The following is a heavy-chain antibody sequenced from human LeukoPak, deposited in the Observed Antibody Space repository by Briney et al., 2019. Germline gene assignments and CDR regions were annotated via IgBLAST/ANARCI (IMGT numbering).Heavy chain of an antibody. D-gene: IGHD3-22*01. CDR3: ARHHLYDSSGDGRYHFDY. J-gene: IGHJ4*02. CDR2: MSHSGST. Sequence: PSETLSLICGVSGYSISSGYHWGWIRQPTGKGLEWIGSMSHSGSTYYNPSLKSRVTISVDTSKNQFSVKLSSVTAADTAVYYCARHHLYDSSGDGRYHFDYWGQGTLVTVSS. V-gene: IGHV4-38-2*01. CDR1: GYSISSGYH.